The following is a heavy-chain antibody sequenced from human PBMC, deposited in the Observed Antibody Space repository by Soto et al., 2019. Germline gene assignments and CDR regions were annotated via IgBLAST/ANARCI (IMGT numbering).Heavy chain of an antibody. J-gene: IGHJ6*02. CDR1: GDTFSSYA. CDR3: ASGGAIFGVVYYYYYGMDV. V-gene: IGHV1-69*13. D-gene: IGHD3-3*01. Sequence: GASVKVSCKASGDTFSSYAISWVRQAPGQGLEWMGGIIPIFGTANYAQKFQGRVTITADESTSTAYMELSSLRSEDTAVYYCASGGAIFGVVYYYYYGMDVWGQGTTVTVSS. CDR2: IIPIFGTA.